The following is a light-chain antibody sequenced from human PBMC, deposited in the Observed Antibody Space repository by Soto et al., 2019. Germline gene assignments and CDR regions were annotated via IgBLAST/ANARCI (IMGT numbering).Light chain of an antibody. V-gene: IGKV4-1*01. CDR3: QHYYSSWT. CDR2: WAS. Sequence: DIVMTQSPDSLAVSLGERATINCKSSQNNKNYLAWYQQKAGQPPKLIIDWASTRASGVPDRFSGSGSGTDFTLTISSLQAEDVAVYYCQHYYSSWTFGQGT. J-gene: IGKJ1*01. CDR1: QNNKNY.